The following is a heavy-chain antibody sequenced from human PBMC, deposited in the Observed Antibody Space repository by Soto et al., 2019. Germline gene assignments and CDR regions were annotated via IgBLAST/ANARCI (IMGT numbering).Heavy chain of an antibody. D-gene: IGHD1-26*01. V-gene: IGHV3-7*05. CDR2: IKRDGSEK. J-gene: IGHJ4*02. Sequence: EVQLVESGGGLVQPGGSLRLSCAASGFTFSDYWMSWIRQAPGKGLEWVANIKRDGSEKYYVGSVKGRFTISRDNAKNSLYLQMNSLRAEDTAVYYCASQGVVGVPGTSDYWGQGTLVTVSS. CDR1: GFTFSDYW. CDR3: ASQGVVGVPGTSDY.